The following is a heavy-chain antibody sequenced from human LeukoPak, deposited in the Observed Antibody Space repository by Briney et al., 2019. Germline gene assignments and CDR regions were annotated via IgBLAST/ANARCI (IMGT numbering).Heavy chain of an antibody. CDR1: GFTFSSYG. Sequence: GGSLRLSCAASGFTFSSYGMHWVRRAPGRGLESVSAISSDGRSAYYATSARDRFTISRDNSRNTVYLQMGSLRVEDMAVYYCAIDIRDCTTASCPAGICDYWGQGILVTVSS. V-gene: IGHV3-64*01. CDR3: AIDIRDCTTASCPAGICDY. D-gene: IGHD2-2*01. J-gene: IGHJ4*02. CDR2: ISSDGRSA.